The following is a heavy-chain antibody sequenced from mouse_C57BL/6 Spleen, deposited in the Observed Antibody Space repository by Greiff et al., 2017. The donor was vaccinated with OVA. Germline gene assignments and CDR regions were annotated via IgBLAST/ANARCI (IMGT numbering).Heavy chain of an antibody. CDR3: ARAEYYYGSSPYYFDY. D-gene: IGHD1-1*01. Sequence: DVHLVESGGGLVKPGGSLKLSCAASGFTFSDYGMHWVRQAPEKGLEWVAYISSGSSTIYYADTVKGRFTISRDNAKNTLFLQMTSLRSEDTAMYYCARAEYYYGSSPYYFDYWGQGTTLTVSS. CDR2: ISSGSSTI. J-gene: IGHJ2*01. CDR1: GFTFSDYG. V-gene: IGHV5-17*01.